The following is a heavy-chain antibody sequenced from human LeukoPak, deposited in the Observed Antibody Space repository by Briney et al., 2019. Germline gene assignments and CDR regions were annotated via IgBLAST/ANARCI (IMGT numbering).Heavy chain of an antibody. Sequence: GGSLRLSCAASGFTFSSHWMHWVRQAPGEGLVWVSRVNGPGDWTHYADSVRGRFIISRDNAENTISLQMNNLRAEDTAVYFCTREVFEGQRQSDAFDVWGQGTMVTVSS. CDR1: GFTFSSHW. D-gene: IGHD6-25*01. V-gene: IGHV3-74*01. CDR3: TREVFEGQRQSDAFDV. CDR2: VNGPGDWT. J-gene: IGHJ3*01.